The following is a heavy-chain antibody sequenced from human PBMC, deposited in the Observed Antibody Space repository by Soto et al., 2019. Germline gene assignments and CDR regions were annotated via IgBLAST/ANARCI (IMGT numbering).Heavy chain of an antibody. CDR1: GASISSSTYY. CDR3: SREHMDSDTYLYGMDV. D-gene: IGHD2-15*01. V-gene: IGHV4-31*03. Sequence: PSETLSLTCTVSGASISSSTYYWGWIRQPPGKGLEWIGCIYSSGNTFYKPSLRSRLAISLDTSRNQLSLRLTSVTAADTAVYYCSREHMDSDTYLYGMDVWGQGTMVTVSS. J-gene: IGHJ6*02. CDR2: IYSSGNT.